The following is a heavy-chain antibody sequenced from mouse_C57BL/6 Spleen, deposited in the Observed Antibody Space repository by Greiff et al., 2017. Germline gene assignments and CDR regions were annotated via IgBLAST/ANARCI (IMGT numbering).Heavy chain of an antibody. Sequence: VQLQQPGAELVKPAASVKLSCKASGYTFTSYWMHWVKQRPGRGLEWIGRIDPNSGGTKYNEKFKSKATLTVDKPSSSAYMQLSSLTSEDSAVYYCARAQLREVQYYFDYWGQGTTLTVSS. J-gene: IGHJ2*01. CDR1: GYTFTSYW. V-gene: IGHV1-72*01. CDR3: ARAQLREVQYYFDY. CDR2: IDPNSGGT. D-gene: IGHD3-2*02.